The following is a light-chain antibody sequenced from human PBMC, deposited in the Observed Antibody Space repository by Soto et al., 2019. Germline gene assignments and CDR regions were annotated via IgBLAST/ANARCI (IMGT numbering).Light chain of an antibody. CDR1: QSIDNW. CDR2: DAS. V-gene: IGKV1-5*01. CDR3: RQYNNCPST. Sequence: DIQMTQSPSTLSASIGDRATLSCRASQSIDNWLAWYQQKPGRAPRLLIYDASAVKTGVPSRFTGSGSGTEFTLTINTLQAEDFAIYYCRQYNNCPSTFGQGTKVDNK. J-gene: IGKJ2*02.